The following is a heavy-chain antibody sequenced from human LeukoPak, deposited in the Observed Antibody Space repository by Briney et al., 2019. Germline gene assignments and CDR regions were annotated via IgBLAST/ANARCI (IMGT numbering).Heavy chain of an antibody. Sequence: GASVKVSCKASGYTFTSYGISWVRQAPGQGLEWMGWISAYNGNTNYAQKLQGRVTMTTDTSTSTAYMELRSLRSDDTAVYYCARDLGIAAAGTKGFDYWGQGTLVTVSS. CDR3: ARDLGIAAAGTKGFDY. V-gene: IGHV1-18*01. CDR2: ISAYNGNT. CDR1: GYTFTSYG. D-gene: IGHD6-13*01. J-gene: IGHJ4*02.